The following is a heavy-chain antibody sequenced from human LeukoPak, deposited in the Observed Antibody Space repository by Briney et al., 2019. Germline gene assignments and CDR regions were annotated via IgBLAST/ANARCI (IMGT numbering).Heavy chain of an antibody. J-gene: IGHJ6*02. CDR2: MNPNSGNT. Sequence: ASVKVSCKASGYTFTSYDINWVRQATGQGLEWMGWMNPNSGNTGYAQKFQGRVTMTRNTSISTAYMELSSLRSEDTAVYYCARARGWYLRYHGMDVWGQGTTVTVSS. V-gene: IGHV1-8*01. CDR3: ARARGWYLRYHGMDV. CDR1: GYTFTSYD. D-gene: IGHD6-19*01.